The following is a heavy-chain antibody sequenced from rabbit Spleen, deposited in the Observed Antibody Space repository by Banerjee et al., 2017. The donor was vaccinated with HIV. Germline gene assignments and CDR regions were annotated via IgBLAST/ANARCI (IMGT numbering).Heavy chain of an antibody. CDR1: GLPFNSGNY. V-gene: IGHV1S45*01. CDR2: IYAASSGYT. D-gene: IGHD1-1*01. CDR3: ARDLDDVIGWNFGW. J-gene: IGHJ4*01. Sequence: QEQLEESGGGLVKPEGSLTLTCKASGLPFNSGNYMCWVRQAPGKGLEWLGCIYAASSGYTYYANWAKGRFTSSKTSSTTVTLQMTSVTVADTATYFCARDLDDVIGWNFGWWGPGTLVTVS.